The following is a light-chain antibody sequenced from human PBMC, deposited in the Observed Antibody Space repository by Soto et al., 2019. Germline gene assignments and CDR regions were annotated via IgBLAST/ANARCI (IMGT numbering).Light chain of an antibody. CDR3: QSYDSILRGVV. CDR1: STNIGARYD. CDR2: GST. Sequence: QSVLTQPPSVSGAPGQRVTISCTGNSTNIGARYDVHWYRHFPGTAPKLLIYGSTNRPSGVPDRFSASKSDTSASLSITGLQAEDEADYYCQSYDSILRGVVFGGGTKLTV. V-gene: IGLV1-40*01. J-gene: IGLJ3*02.